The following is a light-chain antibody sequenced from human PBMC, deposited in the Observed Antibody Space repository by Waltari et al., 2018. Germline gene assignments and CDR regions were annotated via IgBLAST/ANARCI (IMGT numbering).Light chain of an antibody. V-gene: IGLV3-19*01. CDR2: GKN. J-gene: IGLJ2*01. CDR3: SSRDSSASHVV. Sequence: SSELTQDPAVSVALGQTVRITCLGDSLRTSSASWYQQKSGQAPVLVLFGKNKRPAGIPDRVSGYNSETTTSLTITGAQAEDEADYYCSSRDSSASHVVFGGGTKLTVL. CDR1: SLRTSS.